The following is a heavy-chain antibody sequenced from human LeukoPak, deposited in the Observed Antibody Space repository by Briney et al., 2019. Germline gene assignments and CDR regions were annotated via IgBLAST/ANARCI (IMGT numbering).Heavy chain of an antibody. J-gene: IGHJ5*02. D-gene: IGHD3-16*02. CDR1: GGSFSGYY. CDR3: ATGKEAHDYVWGSYRQGSLNWFDP. CDR2: INHSGST. V-gene: IGHV4-34*01. Sequence: ASETLSLTCAVYGGSFSGYYWSWIRQPPGKGLEWIGEINHSGSTNYNPSLKSRVTISVDTSKNQFSLKLSSVTAADTAVYYCATGKEAHDYVWGSYRQGSLNWFDPWGQGTLVTVSS.